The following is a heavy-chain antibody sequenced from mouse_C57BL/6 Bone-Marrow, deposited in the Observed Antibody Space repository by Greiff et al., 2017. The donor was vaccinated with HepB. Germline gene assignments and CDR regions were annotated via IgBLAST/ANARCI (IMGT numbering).Heavy chain of an antibody. V-gene: IGHV5-2*01. CDR3: AGHGDYDGVGAMDY. CDR1: EYEFPSHD. D-gene: IGHD2-4*01. CDR2: INSDGGSI. J-gene: IGHJ4*01. Sequence: EVKLMESGGGLVQPGESLKLSCESNEYEFPSHDMSWVRKTPEKRLELVAAINSDGGSIYYPDTMEGRFIISRDNTKKTLYLQMSSLMSEDTALYYCAGHGDYDGVGAMDYWGQGTSVTVSS.